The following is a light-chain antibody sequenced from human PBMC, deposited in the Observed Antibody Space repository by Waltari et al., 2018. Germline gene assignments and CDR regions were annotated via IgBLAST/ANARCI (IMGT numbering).Light chain of an antibody. CDR1: QSVSSSS. Sequence: EIVLTQSPGTLSLSPGERATLSCRASQSVSSSSLAWHQQKPGQAPRLLIYGASSRATGIPDRFSGSGSGTDFTLIISRLEPEDFAVYYCQQYGASPYTFGQGTTLEIK. CDR2: GAS. CDR3: QQYGASPYT. V-gene: IGKV3-20*01. J-gene: IGKJ2*01.